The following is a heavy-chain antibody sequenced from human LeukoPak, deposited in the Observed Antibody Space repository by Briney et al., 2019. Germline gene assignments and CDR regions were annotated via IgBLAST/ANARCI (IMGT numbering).Heavy chain of an antibody. J-gene: IGHJ4*02. Sequence: GGSLRLSCAASGFTFSSYAMSWVRQAPGKGLEWVSAISGSGGSTYYADSVKGRFTISRDNSKNTLYLQMNSLRAEDTAVYYCAKGLVRGVIFSPTPYDYWGQGTLVTVSS. CDR1: GFTFSSYA. CDR3: AKGLVRGVIFSPTPYDY. D-gene: IGHD3-10*01. CDR2: ISGSGGST. V-gene: IGHV3-23*01.